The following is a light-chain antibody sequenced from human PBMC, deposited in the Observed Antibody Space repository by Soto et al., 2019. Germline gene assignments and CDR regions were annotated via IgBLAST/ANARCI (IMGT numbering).Light chain of an antibody. Sequence: EIVLTQSPGTLSLSPGDTATISCRASQTISSTFLAWYRQKPGQAPRLLIYGASSRATGIPDRFSGSGSGTDFTLTISRLEPEDFAVYYCQQFGLAPTFGGGTKVEIK. CDR2: GAS. CDR3: QQFGLAPT. J-gene: IGKJ4*01. V-gene: IGKV3-20*01. CDR1: QTISSTF.